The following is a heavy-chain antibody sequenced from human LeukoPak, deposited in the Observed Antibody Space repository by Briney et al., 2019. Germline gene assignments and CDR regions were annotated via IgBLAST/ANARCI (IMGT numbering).Heavy chain of an antibody. CDR1: GFTFSRYG. V-gene: IGHV3-33*01. Sequence: GGSLRLSCAASGFTFSRYGMHWVRQAPGKGLEWVTVIWYDGSNENHAVFVKGRFTISRDNSKNTLYLQMNSLRAEDTAVYYCVRNTVTDDGFDIWGQGATVTDSS. CDR2: IWYDGSNE. D-gene: IGHD4-17*01. CDR3: VRNTVTDDGFDI. J-gene: IGHJ3*02.